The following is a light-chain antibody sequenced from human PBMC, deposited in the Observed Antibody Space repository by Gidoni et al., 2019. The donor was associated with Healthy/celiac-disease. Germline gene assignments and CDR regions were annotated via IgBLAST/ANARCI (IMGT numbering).Light chain of an antibody. J-gene: IGKJ4*01. CDR3: QQYNNWPGT. CDR2: GAS. Sequence: EIVMTQSPATLSVSPGDRATLSCRASQSVSSNLAWYQQKPGQAPRLLIYGASTRATGIPARFSGSGSGTEFTLTICSLQSEDFAVYYCQQYNNWPGTFXGXTKVXIK. V-gene: IGKV3-15*01. CDR1: QSVSSN.